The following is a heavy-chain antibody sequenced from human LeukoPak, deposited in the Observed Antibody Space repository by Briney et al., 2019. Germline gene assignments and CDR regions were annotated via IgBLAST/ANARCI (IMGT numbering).Heavy chain of an antibody. CDR1: GYTFTGYY. V-gene: IGHV1-2*02. CDR2: INPNSGGT. J-gene: IGHJ3*02. D-gene: IGHD2-21*02. CDR3: AREGDCGGDCYYAFDI. Sequence: GASVKVSCKASGYTFTGYYMHWVRQAPGQGLEWMGWINPNSGGTNYAQKFQGRVTMTRDTSISTAYMELSRLRSDDTAVYYCAREGDCGGDCYYAFDIWGQGTMVTVSS.